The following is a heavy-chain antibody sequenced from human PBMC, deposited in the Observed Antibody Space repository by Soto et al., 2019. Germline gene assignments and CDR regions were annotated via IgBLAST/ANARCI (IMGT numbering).Heavy chain of an antibody. CDR1: GFSLSTSEAA. J-gene: IGHJ4*02. Sequence: QNTLKESGPTVVKPTQTLTLTCAFSGFSLSTSEAAVGWIRQPPGKALEWLALIYWYGDQRYSPSVGSSLTISKDASKHHFFLTMTDRGPEAIGTYFGAYGPGPASFGSGTYFLNWGQGTLVYVSS. CDR3: AYGPGPASFGSGTYFLN. D-gene: IGHD3-10*01. CDR2: IYWYGDQ. V-gene: IGHV2-5*01.